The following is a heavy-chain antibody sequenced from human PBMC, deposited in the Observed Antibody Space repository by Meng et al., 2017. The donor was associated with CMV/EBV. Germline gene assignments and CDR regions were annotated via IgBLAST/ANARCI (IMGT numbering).Heavy chain of an antibody. CDR3: ARDALYCGGDCYSDY. V-gene: IGHV3-74*01. Sequence: LTRAASGLTFSSHWMHWVRQAPGKGLVWVSRINSDGSSTSYADSVKGRFTISRDNAKNTLYLQMNSLRAEDTAVYYCARDALYCGGDCYSDYWGQGTLVTVSS. D-gene: IGHD2-21*01. CDR2: INSDGSST. J-gene: IGHJ4*02. CDR1: GLTFSSHW.